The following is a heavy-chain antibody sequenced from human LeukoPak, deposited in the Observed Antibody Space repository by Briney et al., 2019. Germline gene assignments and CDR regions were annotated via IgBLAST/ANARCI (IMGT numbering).Heavy chain of an antibody. CDR3: ARVAFTGTTHGSG. V-gene: IGHV3-21*01. Sequence: GGSPRLSCAASGFTFSSYSMNWVRQAPGKGLEWVSSISSSSSYIYYADSVKGRFTISRDNAKNSLYLQMNSLRAEDTAVYYCARVAFTGTTHGSGWGQGTLVTVSS. J-gene: IGHJ4*02. D-gene: IGHD1-1*01. CDR2: ISSSSSYI. CDR1: GFTFSSYS.